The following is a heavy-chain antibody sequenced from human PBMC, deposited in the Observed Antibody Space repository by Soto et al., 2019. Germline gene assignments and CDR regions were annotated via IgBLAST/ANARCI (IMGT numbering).Heavy chain of an antibody. CDR3: ARLGGYVSVGYYYLWDS. V-gene: IGHV4-39*01. CDR2: INHSGST. D-gene: IGHD3-22*01. CDR1: DGSMNSDSSY. Sequence: QLQLQESGPGLVKPSETLSLTCRVSDGSMNSDSSYWGWIRQPPGKGLEWIGVINHSGSTYHNLSLPGRVTLSVAASRNQFSLKLTSMTAADTAVYYCARLGGYVSVGYYYLWDSWGQGTLVTVSS. J-gene: IGHJ4*02.